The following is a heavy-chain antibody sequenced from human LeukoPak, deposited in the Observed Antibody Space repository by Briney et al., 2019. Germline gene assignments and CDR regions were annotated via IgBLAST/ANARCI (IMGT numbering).Heavy chain of an antibody. CDR2: IYYSGST. V-gene: IGHV4-59*01. CDR1: GGSFSGYY. CDR3: ARSLQDYYDIWAFDY. J-gene: IGHJ4*02. Sequence: SETLSLTCAAYGGSFSGYYWSWIRQPPGKGLEWIGYIYYSGSTNYNPSLKSRVTISVDTSKNQFSLKLSSVTAADTAVYYCARSLQDYYDIWAFDYWGQGTLVTVSS. D-gene: IGHD3-22*01.